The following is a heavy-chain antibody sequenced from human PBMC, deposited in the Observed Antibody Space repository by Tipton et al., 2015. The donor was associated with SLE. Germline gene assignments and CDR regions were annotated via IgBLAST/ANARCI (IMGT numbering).Heavy chain of an antibody. CDR1: GGSFSGYY. V-gene: IGHV4-34*01. CDR3: ARSRAYSNYAHTLHLWYFDL. CDR2: INHSGST. J-gene: IGHJ2*01. Sequence: TLSLTCAVYGGSFSGYYWSWIRQSPGKGLEWIGEINHSGSTNYNPSLKSRVTISVDTSKNQFSLKLSSVTAADTAVYYCARSRAYSNYAHTLHLWYFDLWGRGTLVTVSS. D-gene: IGHD4-11*01.